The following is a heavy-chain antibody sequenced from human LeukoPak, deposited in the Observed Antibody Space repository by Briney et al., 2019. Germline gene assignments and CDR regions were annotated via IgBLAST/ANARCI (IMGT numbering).Heavy chain of an antibody. J-gene: IGHJ4*02. CDR1: GFTFSSYA. CDR3: ARDWSNVVTAI. Sequence: PGRSLRLSCAASGFTFSSYAMHWVRQAPGKGLEWVAVISYDGSNKYYADSVEGRFTISRDNSKNTLYLQMNSLRAEDTAVYYCARDWSNVVTAIWGQGTLVTVSS. D-gene: IGHD3-22*01. V-gene: IGHV3-30-3*01. CDR2: ISYDGSNK.